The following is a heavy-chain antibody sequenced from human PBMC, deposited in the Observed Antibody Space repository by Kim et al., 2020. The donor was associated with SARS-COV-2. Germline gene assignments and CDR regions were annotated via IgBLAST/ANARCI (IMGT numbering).Heavy chain of an antibody. J-gene: IGHJ6*02. V-gene: IGHV1-3*01. Sequence: ASVKVSCKASGYTFTSYAMHWVRQAPGQRLEWMGWINAGNGNTKYSQKFQGRVTITRDTSASTAYMELSSLRSEDTAVYYCARESPLNYYYYYGMDVWGQGTTVTVSS. CDR2: INAGNGNT. CDR3: ARESPLNYYYYYGMDV. CDR1: GYTFTSYA.